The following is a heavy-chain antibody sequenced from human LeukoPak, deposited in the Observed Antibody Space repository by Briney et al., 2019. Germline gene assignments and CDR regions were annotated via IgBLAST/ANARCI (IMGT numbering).Heavy chain of an antibody. CDR3: ALDITGSGSYFRPRDAFDI. J-gene: IGHJ3*02. CDR1: GFTFSSYS. CDR2: INHSGST. D-gene: IGHD3-10*01. V-gene: IGHV4-34*08. Sequence: PGGSLRLSCAASGFTFSSYSMNWVRQAPGKGLEWIGEINHSGSTNYNPSLKSRVTISVDTSKNQFSLKLSSVTAADTAVYYCALDITGSGSYFRPRDAFDIWGQGTMVTVSS.